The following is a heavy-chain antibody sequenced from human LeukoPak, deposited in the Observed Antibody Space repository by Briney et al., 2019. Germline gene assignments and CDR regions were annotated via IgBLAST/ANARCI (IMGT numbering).Heavy chain of an antibody. D-gene: IGHD1-14*01. CDR1: GVTFSSYA. CDR3: AKVGRNSSLGAFDI. CDR2: ISGSGGST. J-gene: IGHJ3*02. Sequence: GGSPRLSCAASGVTFSSYAMSWVRQAPGKGLEWVSTISGSGGSTYYADSVKGRFTISRDNSKNTLYLQMNSLRAADTAVYYCAKVGRNSSLGAFDIWGQGTMVTVSS. V-gene: IGHV3-23*01.